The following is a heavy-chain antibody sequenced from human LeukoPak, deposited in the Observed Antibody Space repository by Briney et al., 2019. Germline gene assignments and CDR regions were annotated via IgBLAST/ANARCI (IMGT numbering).Heavy chain of an antibody. Sequence: PGGSLRLSCAASGFTFSSYAMSWVRQAPGKGLEWVSAISGSGGSTYYADSVKGRFTISRDNSKNTLYLQMNSLRAEDTAVYYCAILTIVGVAEEADLWGRGTLVTVSS. D-gene: IGHD1-26*01. J-gene: IGHJ2*01. V-gene: IGHV3-23*01. CDR2: ISGSGGST. CDR1: GFTFSSYA. CDR3: AILTIVGVAEEADL.